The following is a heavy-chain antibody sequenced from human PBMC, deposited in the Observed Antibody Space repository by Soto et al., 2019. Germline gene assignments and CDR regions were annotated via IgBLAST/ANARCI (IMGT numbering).Heavy chain of an antibody. CDR3: AEVGKVATITGWFDP. V-gene: IGHV4-39*01. CDR1: GGSISSSSHY. J-gene: IGHJ5*02. D-gene: IGHD5-12*01. CDR2: IYYSGSP. Sequence: LPETLSLTCTVSGGSISSSSHYWGWIRQPPGQGLEWIGTIYYSGSPYYSPSLKSRVTISVDSSKNQFSLKLSSVTAADTAVYYCAEVGKVATITGWFDPWGQGTLVTVSS.